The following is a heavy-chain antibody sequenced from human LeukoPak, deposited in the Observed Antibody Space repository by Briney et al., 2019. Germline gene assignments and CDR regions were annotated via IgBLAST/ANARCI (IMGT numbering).Heavy chain of an antibody. D-gene: IGHD3-9*01. CDR3: ASALLTGYYPYYYYGMDV. Sequence: AETLSLTCAVYGGSFSGYYWSWIRQPPGKGLEWIGEISHSGSTNYNPSLKSRVTISVDTSKNQFSLKLSSVTAADTAVYYCASALLTGYYPYYYYGMDVWGKGTTVTVSS. J-gene: IGHJ6*04. CDR1: GGSFSGYY. V-gene: IGHV4-34*01. CDR2: ISHSGST.